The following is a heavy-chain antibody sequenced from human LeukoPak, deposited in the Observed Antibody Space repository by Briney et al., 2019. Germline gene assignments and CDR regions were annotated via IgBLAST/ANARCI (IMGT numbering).Heavy chain of an antibody. CDR1: GFPFSSYA. J-gene: IGHJ4*02. Sequence: PGGSLRLSCAASGFPFSSYAMSWVRQAPGKGLEWVSAISGSGGSTYYADSVKGRFTISRDNSKNTLYLQMNSLRAEDTAVYYCANDLWIVGATSAFDYWGQGTLVTVSS. D-gene: IGHD1-26*01. V-gene: IGHV3-23*01. CDR3: ANDLWIVGATSAFDY. CDR2: ISGSGGST.